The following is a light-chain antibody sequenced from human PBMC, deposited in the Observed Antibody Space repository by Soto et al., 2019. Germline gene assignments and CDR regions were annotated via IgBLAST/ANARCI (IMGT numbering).Light chain of an antibody. J-gene: IGLJ1*01. CDR2: SVT. CDR3: CSYAGSYTSYV. Sequence: QSALTQPRSVSGSPGQSVTISCSGTINDVGGYNSVSWFQHHPGSAPKLMVHSVTQRPSGVPDRFSGSKSGNTASLTISGLQAEDEVDYYCCSYAGSYTSYVFGTGTKLTVL. CDR1: INDVGGYNS. V-gene: IGLV2-11*01.